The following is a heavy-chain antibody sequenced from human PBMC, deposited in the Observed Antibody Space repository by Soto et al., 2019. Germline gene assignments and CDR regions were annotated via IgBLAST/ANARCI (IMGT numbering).Heavy chain of an antibody. CDR1: GFTFSSYE. CDR2: ISSSGSTI. V-gene: IGHV3-48*03. CDR3: ARDHIMGSMGWNWDAFDI. Sequence: GGYLRLSCAASGFTFSSYEMNWVRQAPGKGLEWVSDISSSGSTIYYADSVKGRFTISRDNAKNSLYLQMNSLRAEDTAVYYCARDHIMGSMGWNWDAFDIWGQG. D-gene: IGHD1-7*01. J-gene: IGHJ3*02.